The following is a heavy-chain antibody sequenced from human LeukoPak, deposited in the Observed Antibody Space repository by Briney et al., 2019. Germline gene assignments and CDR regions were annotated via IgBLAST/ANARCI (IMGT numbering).Heavy chain of an antibody. CDR2: IDWDDDK. D-gene: IGHD1-26*01. Sequence: SGPALLKPTQTLTLNWTLFGYSLRTSGMCVSWIRRPPGKALEWLPRIDWDDDKYYSTSLNTRLTIPKDTSKDQVVLTITKMDPVDTATYSCVRIWTGGSYASDTWGQGTLVTVSS. J-gene: IGHJ5*02. CDR3: VRIWTGGSYASDT. V-gene: IGHV2-70*11. CDR1: GYSLRTSGMC.